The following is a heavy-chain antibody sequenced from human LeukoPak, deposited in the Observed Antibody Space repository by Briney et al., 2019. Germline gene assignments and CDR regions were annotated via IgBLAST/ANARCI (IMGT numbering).Heavy chain of an antibody. J-gene: IGHJ4*02. V-gene: IGHV5-51*01. CDR1: GYSFTSYW. Sequence: GEPLKISCKGSGYSFTSYWIGWVRQMPGKVLEWRGIIYPGDSDTRYSPSFQGQVTISADKSISTAYLQWSSLKASDTAMYYRARKLYCGGDCYPRPLDYWGQGTLVTVSS. D-gene: IGHD2-21*02. CDR2: IYPGDSDT. CDR3: ARKLYCGGDCYPRPLDY.